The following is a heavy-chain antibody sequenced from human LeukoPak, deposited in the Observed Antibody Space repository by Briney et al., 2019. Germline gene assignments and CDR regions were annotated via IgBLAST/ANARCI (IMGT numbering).Heavy chain of an antibody. Sequence: ASVKVSCKASGYTFTSYDINWVRQATGQGLEWMGWMNPNSGNTGCAQKFQGRVTMTRNTSISTAYMELSSLRSEDTAVYYCARWGSSWYNYYYYGMDVWGQGTTVTVSS. CDR2: MNPNSGNT. CDR1: GYTFTSYD. CDR3: ARWGSSWYNYYYYGMDV. V-gene: IGHV1-8*01. D-gene: IGHD6-13*01. J-gene: IGHJ6*02.